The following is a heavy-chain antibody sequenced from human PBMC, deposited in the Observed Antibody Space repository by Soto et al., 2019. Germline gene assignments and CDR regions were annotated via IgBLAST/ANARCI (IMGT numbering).Heavy chain of an antibody. V-gene: IGHV3-23*01. CDR1: GFTFSTYA. J-gene: IGHJ4*02. CDR3: ARDPSHSYYTLFYYFDY. Sequence: GGSLRLSCAASGFTFSTYAMSWVRQAPGKGLEWVSAISGSGSNTYYADSVKGRFTISRDDSKSTLYLQMNSLRAEDTAVYYCARDPSHSYYTLFYYFDYWGQGTLVTVS. D-gene: IGHD1-26*01. CDR2: ISGSGSNT.